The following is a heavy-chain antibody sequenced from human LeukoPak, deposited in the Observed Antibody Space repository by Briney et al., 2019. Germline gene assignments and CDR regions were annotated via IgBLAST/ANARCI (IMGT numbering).Heavy chain of an antibody. V-gene: IGHV1-18*01. Sequence: ASVKVSCKASGGTFSSYAISWVRQAPGQGLEWMGWISAYNGNTNYAQKLQGRVTMTTDTSTSTAYMELRSLRSDDTAVYYCARERAAAVNWFDPWGQGTLVTVSS. J-gene: IGHJ5*02. CDR2: ISAYNGNT. CDR3: ARERAAAVNWFDP. CDR1: GGTFSSYA. D-gene: IGHD6-13*01.